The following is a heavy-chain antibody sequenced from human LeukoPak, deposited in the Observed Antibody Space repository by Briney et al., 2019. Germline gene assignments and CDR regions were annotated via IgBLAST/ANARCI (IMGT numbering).Heavy chain of an antibody. Sequence: PSETLSLTCTVSGDSIISDEYYWSWIRQPPGKGLEYIGCVYYSESTFYNPSLRSRATISADTSKNQFSLRLSSVTAADTAVYYCARGAGYRRFDYWGQGALVIVSS. V-gene: IGHV4-30-4*01. CDR2: VYYSEST. D-gene: IGHD5-24*01. J-gene: IGHJ4*02. CDR1: GDSIISDEYY. CDR3: ARGAGYRRFDY.